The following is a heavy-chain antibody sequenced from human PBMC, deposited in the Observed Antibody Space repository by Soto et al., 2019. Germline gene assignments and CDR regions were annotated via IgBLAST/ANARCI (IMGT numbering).Heavy chain of an antibody. D-gene: IGHD3-9*01. CDR1: GFTLAKYT. V-gene: IGHV3-23*01. Sequence: PGGSLRLSCAASGFTLAKYTMGWVRQAPGKGLEWVAESYSTGGTEYADSVKGRFSISRDNSKNMLFLQMNSLRVEDTALYYCARDREPDGICTFDSWGQRTLVTVSS. CDR3: ARDREPDGICTFDS. CDR2: SYSTGGT. J-gene: IGHJ4*02.